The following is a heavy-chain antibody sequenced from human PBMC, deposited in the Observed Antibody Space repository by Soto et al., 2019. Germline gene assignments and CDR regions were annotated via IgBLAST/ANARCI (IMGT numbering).Heavy chain of an antibody. CDR2: ISAYNGNT. V-gene: IGHV1-18*01. D-gene: IGHD3-22*01. CDR1: GYTFTSYG. CDR3: AIEGDYCDSSGYSSYYYYYCMDV. Sequence: QVQLVQSGAEVKKPGASVKVSCKASGYTFTSYGISWVRQAPGQGLEWMGWISAYNGNTNYAQKLQGRVTMTTDTTTTTADKELRSLRSDDTAVYYCAIEGDYCDSSGYSSYYYYYCMDVWGRGTTVTVSS. J-gene: IGHJ6*02.